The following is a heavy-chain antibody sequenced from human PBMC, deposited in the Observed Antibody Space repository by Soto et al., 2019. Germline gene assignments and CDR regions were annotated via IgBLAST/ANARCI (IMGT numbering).Heavy chain of an antibody. CDR1: GYTFNTYG. CDR3: ARDPHEFRTSYWFDP. V-gene: IGHV1-18*01. CDR2: ISAYDGKT. J-gene: IGHJ5*02. Sequence: GASVKVSCKASGYTFNTYGITWVRQAPGQGLELMVCISAYDGKTTYAEKFQGRVTLTTDTSTSTAYMELRSLRSDDTAIYYCARDPHEFRTSYWFDPWGQGTPVTVSS. D-gene: IGHD3-10*01.